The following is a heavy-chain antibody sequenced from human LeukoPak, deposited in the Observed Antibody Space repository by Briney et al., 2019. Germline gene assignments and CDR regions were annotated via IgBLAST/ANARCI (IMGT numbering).Heavy chain of an antibody. CDR3: AKDHFTAAVAGDY. CDR1: GFTFSSYS. D-gene: IGHD6-19*01. Sequence: GGSLRLSCAASGFTFSSYSMNWVRQAPGKGLEWVSYIDGTGDSTNYADSVKGRFTISRDNSKNTLYLQMNSLRAEDTAVYYCAKDHFTAAVAGDYWGQGTLVTVSS. CDR2: IDGTGDST. V-gene: IGHV3-23*01. J-gene: IGHJ4*02.